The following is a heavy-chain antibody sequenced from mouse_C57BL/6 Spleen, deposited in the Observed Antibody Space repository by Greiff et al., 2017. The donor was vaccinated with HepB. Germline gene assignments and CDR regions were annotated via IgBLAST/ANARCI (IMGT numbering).Heavy chain of an antibody. D-gene: IGHD1-1*01. Sequence: EVQLQQSGPELVKPGASVKISCKASGYTFTDYYMNWVKQSHGKSLEWIGDINPNNGGTSYNQKFKGKATLTVDKSSSTAYMELSSLTSEDSAVYYCARDDYGSSYDFDYWGQGTTLTVSS. V-gene: IGHV1-26*01. J-gene: IGHJ2*01. CDR3: ARDDYGSSYDFDY. CDR2: INPNNGGT. CDR1: GYTFTDYY.